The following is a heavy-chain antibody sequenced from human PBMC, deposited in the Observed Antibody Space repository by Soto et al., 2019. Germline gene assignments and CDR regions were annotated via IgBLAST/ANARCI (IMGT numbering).Heavy chain of an antibody. CDR3: ARHRFDCSGGSCYDNPHNWFDP. CDR1: GGSISSSSYY. CDR2: IYYSGST. Sequence: QLQLQESGPGLVKPSETLSLTCTVSGGSISSSSYYWGWIRQPPGKGLEWIGSIYYSGSTYYNPSLKSRVTISVDTSKNQFSLKLSSVTAADTAVYYCARHRFDCSGGSCYDNPHNWFDPWGQGTLVTVSS. D-gene: IGHD2-15*01. V-gene: IGHV4-39*01. J-gene: IGHJ5*02.